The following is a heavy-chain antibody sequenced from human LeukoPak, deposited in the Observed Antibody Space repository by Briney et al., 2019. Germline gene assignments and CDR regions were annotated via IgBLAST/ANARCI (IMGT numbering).Heavy chain of an antibody. CDR2: IYYSGST. J-gene: IGHJ4*02. V-gene: IGHV4-39*01. CDR1: GGSISSSSYY. Sequence: SETLSLTCTVSGGSISSSSYYWGWIRQPPGKGLEWIGSIYYSGSTYYNPSLKSRVTISVDTSKNQFSLKLSSVTAADTAAYYCASTGGYYYYFDYWGQGTLVTVSS. D-gene: IGHD3-22*01. CDR3: ASTGGYYYYFDY.